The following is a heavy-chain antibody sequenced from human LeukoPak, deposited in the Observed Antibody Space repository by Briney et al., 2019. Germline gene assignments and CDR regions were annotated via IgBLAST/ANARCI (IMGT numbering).Heavy chain of an antibody. V-gene: IGHV3-21*01. CDR2: ISISSSYI. D-gene: IGHD4/OR15-4a*01. J-gene: IGHJ3*02. Sequence: PGGSLILSCAASGFTFISHCMTWVRQAPGKGLEWVSSISISSSYIYYADSVKGRFTISRDNRKNSIYLQMNSLRAEDTAVYYCARDEYGRSSRDGAFDMWGQGTMVTVSS. CDR3: ARDEYGRSSRDGAFDM. CDR1: GFTFISHC.